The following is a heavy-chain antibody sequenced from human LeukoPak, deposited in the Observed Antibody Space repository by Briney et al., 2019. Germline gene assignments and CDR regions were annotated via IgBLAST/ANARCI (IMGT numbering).Heavy chain of an antibody. CDR3: ARGDSSGYYYLDY. V-gene: IGHV1-69*13. CDR2: IIPIFGTA. Sequence: ASVKVSCKASGGTFRSYAISWVRQAPGQGLEWMGGIIPIFGTANYAQKFQGRVTITADESTSTAYMELSSLRSEDTAVYYCARGDSSGYYYLDYWGQGTLVTVSS. J-gene: IGHJ4*02. CDR1: GGTFRSYA. D-gene: IGHD3-22*01.